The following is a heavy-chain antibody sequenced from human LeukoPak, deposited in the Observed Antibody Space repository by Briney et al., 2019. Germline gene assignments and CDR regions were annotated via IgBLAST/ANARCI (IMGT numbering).Heavy chain of an antibody. Sequence: GGSLRLSCAASGFTFSSYGMHWVRQAPGKGLEWVAFIRCDGSNKYYADSVKGRFTISRDNSKNTLYLQMNSLRAEDTAVYYCARDIGESSYYYYMDVWGKGTTVTVSS. CDR3: ARDIGESSYYYYMDV. CDR2: IRCDGSNK. CDR1: GFTFSSYG. J-gene: IGHJ6*03. D-gene: IGHD3-10*01. V-gene: IGHV3-30*02.